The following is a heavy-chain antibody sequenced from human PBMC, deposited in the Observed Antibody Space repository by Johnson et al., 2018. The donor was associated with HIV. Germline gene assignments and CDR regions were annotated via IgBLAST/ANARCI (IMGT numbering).Heavy chain of an antibody. V-gene: IGHV3-7*01. CDR3: ARAHLIFPKNAFDI. CDR1: GFTFSDYW. J-gene: IGHJ3*02. Sequence: EVQLVESGGGLVQPGGSLRLSCAASGFTFSDYWMSWVRQAPGKGLEWVANIKEDGSERYYVDSVKGRFIISRDNVKNSVYLLMNSLRVEDTAVYYCARAHLIFPKNAFDIWGQGTMVTVSS. CDR2: IKEDGSER. D-gene: IGHD3-3*02.